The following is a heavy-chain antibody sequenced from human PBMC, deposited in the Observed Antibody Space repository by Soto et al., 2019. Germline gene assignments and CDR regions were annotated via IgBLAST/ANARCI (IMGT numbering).Heavy chain of an antibody. CDR3: AREAAAGYLNWFDP. J-gene: IGHJ5*02. D-gene: IGHD6-13*01. CDR2: KSYDGSNK. V-gene: IGHV3-30-3*01. CDR1: GFTFSSYA. Sequence: GGSLRLSCAASGFTFSSYAMHWVRQAPGKGLEWVAVKSYDGSNKYYADSVKGRFTISRDNSKNTLYLQMNSLRAEDTAVYYCAREAAAGYLNWFDPWGQGTLVTVAS.